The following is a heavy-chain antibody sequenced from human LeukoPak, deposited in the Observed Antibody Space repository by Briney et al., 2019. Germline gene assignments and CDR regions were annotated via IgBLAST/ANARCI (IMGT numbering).Heavy chain of an antibody. D-gene: IGHD3-3*01. CDR2: ISSSSSTI. V-gene: IGHV3-48*02. J-gene: IGHJ4*02. CDR1: GFTFSSYS. CDR3: ARDRGYDFWSGYYCFDY. Sequence: GGSLRLSCAASGFTFSSYSMNWVRQALGKGLEWVSYISSSSSTIYYADSVKGRFTISRDNAKNSLYLQMNSLRDEDTAVYYCARDRGYDFWSGYYCFDYWGQGTLVTVSS.